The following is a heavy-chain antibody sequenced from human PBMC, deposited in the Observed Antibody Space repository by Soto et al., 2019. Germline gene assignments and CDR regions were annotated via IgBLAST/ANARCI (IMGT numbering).Heavy chain of an antibody. D-gene: IGHD3-3*01. CDR2: ISGSGGST. Sequence: GGSLRLSCAASGFTFSRYAMSWVRQAPGKGLEWGSAISGSGGSTYYADSVKGRFTISRDNSKNTLYLQMNSLRAEDTAVYYCAKEFAYYDFWSGYSGYYGMDVWGQGTTVTVSS. CDR3: AKEFAYYDFWSGYSGYYGMDV. V-gene: IGHV3-23*01. CDR1: GFTFSRYA. J-gene: IGHJ6*02.